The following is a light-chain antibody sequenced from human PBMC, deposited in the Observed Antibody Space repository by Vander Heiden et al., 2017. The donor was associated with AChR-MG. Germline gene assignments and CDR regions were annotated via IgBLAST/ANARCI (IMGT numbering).Light chain of an antibody. CDR2: DAS. CDR3: RQRSNWSPT. CDR1: QSVSSY. J-gene: IGKJ1*01. V-gene: IGKV3-11*02. Sequence: EIVLTQSPPTLALSPGARATLSCRASQSVSSYVVGYQQKPAQAPRRLINDASNRATGIPARCSGSGAGRDYSPTISSIEQEDFAVYYCRQRSNWSPTFGQGTKVEIK.